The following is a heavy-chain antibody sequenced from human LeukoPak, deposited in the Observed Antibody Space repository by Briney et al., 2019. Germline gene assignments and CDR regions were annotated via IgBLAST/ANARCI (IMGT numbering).Heavy chain of an antibody. CDR2: INPNSGGT. Sequence: ASVKVSCKASGYTFTGYYMHWVRQAPGQGLEWMGWINPNSGGTNYAQKFQGRVTMTRDTSISTAYMELSRLRSDDTAVYYCARSGIAARPYGAFDIWGQGTMVTVSS. CDR3: ARSGIAARPYGAFDI. CDR1: GYTFTGYY. D-gene: IGHD6-6*01. V-gene: IGHV1-2*02. J-gene: IGHJ3*02.